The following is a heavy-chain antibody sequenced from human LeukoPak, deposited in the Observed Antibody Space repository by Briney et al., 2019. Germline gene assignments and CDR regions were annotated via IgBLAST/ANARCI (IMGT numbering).Heavy chain of an antibody. J-gene: IGHJ4*02. CDR3: GRLRGELLAPYFDH. CDR1: TDSKNTYY. CDR2: IYHSGSA. V-gene: IGHV4-59*01. Sequence: PSETLSLTCSVSTDSKNTYYWSWLRQSTGKGLEWIGNIYHSGSADYKPSFKRRVTISIDMYKKEFSLKLTSVTVGDTAVLYWGRLRGELLAPYFDHWGQGAFVIVSS. D-gene: IGHD2-15*01.